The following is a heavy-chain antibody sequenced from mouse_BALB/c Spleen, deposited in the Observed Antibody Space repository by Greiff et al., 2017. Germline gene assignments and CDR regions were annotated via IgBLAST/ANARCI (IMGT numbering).Heavy chain of an antibody. CDR2: ISSGGSYT. V-gene: IGHV5-9-3*01. CDR1: GFTFSSYS. CDR3: AGDGLAVDSVAY. J-gene: IGHJ3*01. D-gene: IGHD1-1*01. Sequence: EVQVEESGGGLVKPGGSLKLSCAASGFTFSSYSMSWVRQTPEKRLEWVASISSGGSYTYYPQSVKGRFTISRDNAKNTLYLHMSSLRSEDTAMYYCAGDGLAVDSVAYWGQGTLVTVSA.